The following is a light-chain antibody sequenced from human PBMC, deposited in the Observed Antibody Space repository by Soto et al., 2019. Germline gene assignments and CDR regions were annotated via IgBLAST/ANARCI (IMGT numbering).Light chain of an antibody. J-gene: IGKJ5*01. CDR3: QQSYRAVT. Sequence: DIQMTQSPSSLSASVGDRISITCRASQSVXSYLXWYXQXPXXXPXXLIYAASHLQTGVPSRFRGTASATHFTLTISSLQPEDFATYYCQQSYRAVTFGQGTRLEIK. V-gene: IGKV1-39*01. CDR1: QSVXSY. CDR2: AAS.